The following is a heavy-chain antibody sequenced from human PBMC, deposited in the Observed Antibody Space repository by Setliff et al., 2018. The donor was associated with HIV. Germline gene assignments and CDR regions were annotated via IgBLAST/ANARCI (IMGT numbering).Heavy chain of an antibody. D-gene: IGHD1-26*01. J-gene: IGHJ6*03. CDR2: IYYTGST. CDR1: GASISSSSHH. Sequence: KASETLSLTCTVSGASISSSSHHWAWIRQPPGKGLEYIGNIYYTGSTHHNPSLESRVATSVDTPKNQFSLKLSSVTAADTAVYYCARIVRWELVATSTFFYYYMDVWGKGTTVTVSS. CDR3: ARIVRWELVATSTFFYYYMDV. V-gene: IGHV4-39*01.